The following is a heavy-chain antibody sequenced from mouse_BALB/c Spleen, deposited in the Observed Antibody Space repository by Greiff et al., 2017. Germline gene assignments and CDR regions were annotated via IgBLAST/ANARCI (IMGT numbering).Heavy chain of an antibody. J-gene: IGHJ2*01. CDR1: GFTFSSYG. V-gene: IGHV5-6*01. CDR3: ARQGITTGFDY. D-gene: IGHD2-4*01. CDR2: ISSGGSYT. Sequence: EVKLMESGGDLVKPGGSLKLSCAASGFTFSSYGMSWVRQTPDKRLEWVATISSGGSYTYYPDSVKGRFTISRDNAKNTLYLQMSSLKSEDTAMYYCARQGITTGFDYWGQGTTLTVSS.